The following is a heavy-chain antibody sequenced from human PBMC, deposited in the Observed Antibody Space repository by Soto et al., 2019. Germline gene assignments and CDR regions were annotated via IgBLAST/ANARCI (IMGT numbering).Heavy chain of an antibody. CDR3: AKDRSDSSGWYIPAGGDY. V-gene: IGHV3-23*01. CDR1: GFTLSTYA. CDR2: ISGSGGNT. D-gene: IGHD6-19*01. J-gene: IGHJ4*02. Sequence: GGSLRLSCAASGFTLSTYAMSWVRQGPGKGLEWVSAISGSGGNTFYADSVKGRFTISRDNSKNTLYLQMDRLRVEDTAVYYCAKDRSDSSGWYIPAGGDYWGQGTLVTVSS.